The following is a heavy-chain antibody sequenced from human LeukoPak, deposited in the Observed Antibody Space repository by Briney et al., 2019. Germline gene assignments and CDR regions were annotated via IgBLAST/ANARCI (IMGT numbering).Heavy chain of an antibody. CDR3: ARDPIAVAGTNAFDI. D-gene: IGHD6-19*01. J-gene: IGHJ3*02. CDR1: GGSISSTTYY. Sequence: PSETLSLTCTVSGGSISSTTYYWAWIRQPPGKGLEWIGSIYYSGSTYYNPSLKSRVTISVDTSKNQFSLKLSSVTAADTAVYYCARDPIAVAGTNAFDIWGQGTMVTVSS. V-gene: IGHV4-39*07. CDR2: IYYSGST.